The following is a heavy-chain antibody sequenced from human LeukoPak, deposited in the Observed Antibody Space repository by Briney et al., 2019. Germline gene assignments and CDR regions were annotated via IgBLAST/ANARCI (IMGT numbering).Heavy chain of an antibody. Sequence: PSETLSLTCAVSEYSISSGYYWGWIRQPPGKGLEWIGSIYNSGSTYYNPSLKSRVTISVDTSKNQFSLKLSSVTAADTAVYYCARGEFRDYYDSSGYYYFDYWGQGTLVTVSS. CDR3: ARGEFRDYYDSSGYYYFDY. CDR2: IYNSGST. CDR1: EYSISSGYY. J-gene: IGHJ4*02. D-gene: IGHD3-22*01. V-gene: IGHV4-38-2*01.